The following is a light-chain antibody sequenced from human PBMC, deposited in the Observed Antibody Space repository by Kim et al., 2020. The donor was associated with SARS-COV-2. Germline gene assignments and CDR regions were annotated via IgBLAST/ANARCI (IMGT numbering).Light chain of an antibody. Sequence: ASVGDGVTITCRASQGIKNDLGWYQQKPGKAPKCLIYAASNLESGVPSRFSGSGYGTEFTLTISSLQPEDFATYYCLHHNGYPRTFGQGTKVDIK. J-gene: IGKJ1*01. CDR2: AAS. CDR1: QGIKND. V-gene: IGKV1-17*01. CDR3: LHHNGYPRT.